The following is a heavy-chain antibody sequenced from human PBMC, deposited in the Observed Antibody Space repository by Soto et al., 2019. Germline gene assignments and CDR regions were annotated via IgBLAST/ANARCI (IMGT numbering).Heavy chain of an antibody. V-gene: IGHV3-48*02. CDR2: ISSSSSTI. Sequence: GGSLRLSCAASGFTFSSYSMNWVRQAPGKGLEWVSYISSSSSTIYYADSVKGRFTISRNNAKNSLYLQMNSLRDEDTAVYYCARDYGYYYYYGMDVWGQGTTVTVSS. D-gene: IGHD3-10*01. J-gene: IGHJ6*02. CDR3: ARDYGYYYYYGMDV. CDR1: GFTFSSYS.